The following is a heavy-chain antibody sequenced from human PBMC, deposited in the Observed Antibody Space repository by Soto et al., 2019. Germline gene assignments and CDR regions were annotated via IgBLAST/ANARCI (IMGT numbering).Heavy chain of an antibody. Sequence: EVQLLESGGGLVQPGGSLRLSCAASGFTFGSYAMNWLRQAPGRGLECVSFISGSGRTTYYADSVKGRFTVSRDNSKNTLYLQMNSLRAEDTAVYYCAKFRGQLYSSYYMDVWGKGTTVTVSS. D-gene: IGHD1-1*01. CDR3: AKFRGQLYSSYYMDV. V-gene: IGHV3-23*01. CDR2: ISGSGRTT. CDR1: GFTFGSYA. J-gene: IGHJ6*03.